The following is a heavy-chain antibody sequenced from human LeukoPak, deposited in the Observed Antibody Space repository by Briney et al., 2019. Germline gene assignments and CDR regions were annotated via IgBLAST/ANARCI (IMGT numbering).Heavy chain of an antibody. D-gene: IGHD6-6*01. Sequence: GGSLRLSCAASGFTFSAYSMNWVRQAPGKGLQWVSYIAGSTIYYADSVKGRFTISRDNASNSLYLQMNSLRDDDTAVYYCARDRDSSFDYWGQGTLVTVSS. V-gene: IGHV3-48*02. J-gene: IGHJ4*02. CDR2: IAGSTI. CDR3: ARDRDSSFDY. CDR1: GFTFSAYS.